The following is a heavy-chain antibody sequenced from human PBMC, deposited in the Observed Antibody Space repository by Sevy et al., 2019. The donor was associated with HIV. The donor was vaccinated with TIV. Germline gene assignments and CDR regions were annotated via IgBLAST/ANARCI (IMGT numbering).Heavy chain of an antibody. V-gene: IGHV3-53*01. CDR2: IYGGGST. CDR3: ARDREAAAGTPYYYYMDV. Sequence: GGSLRLSCAASGFTVSSNYMSWVRQAPGKGLEWVSVIYGGGSTYYADSVKGRFTISRDNSKNTLYLQMNSLRAEDTAVYYCARDREAAAGTPYYYYMDVWGKGTTVTVSS. CDR1: GFTVSSNY. J-gene: IGHJ6*03. D-gene: IGHD6-13*01.